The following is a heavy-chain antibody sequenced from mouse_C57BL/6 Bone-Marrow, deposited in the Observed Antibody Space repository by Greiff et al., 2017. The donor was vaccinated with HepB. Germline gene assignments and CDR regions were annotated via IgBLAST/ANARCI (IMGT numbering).Heavy chain of an antibody. Sequence: VQLQQPGAELVRPGTSVKLSCKASGYTFTSYWMHWVKQRPGQGLEWIGVIDPSDSYTNYNQKFKGKATLTVDTSSSTAYMQLSSLTSEDSAVYYCARRSYGSGYFDYWGQGTTLTVSS. V-gene: IGHV1-59*01. J-gene: IGHJ2*01. CDR1: GYTFTSYW. D-gene: IGHD1-1*01. CDR3: ARRSYGSGYFDY. CDR2: IDPSDSYT.